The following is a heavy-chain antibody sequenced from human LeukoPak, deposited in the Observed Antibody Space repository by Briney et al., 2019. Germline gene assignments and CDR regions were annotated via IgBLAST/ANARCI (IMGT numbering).Heavy chain of an antibody. J-gene: IGHJ4*02. D-gene: IGHD1-26*01. Sequence: GASVKVSCKASGYTLTSYGISWVRQAPGQGLEWMGWLSAYNGNTNYAQKLQGRVTMTTDTSTSTAYMELRSLRSDDTAVYYCAREVVGANRVDYWGQGTLVTVSS. CDR2: LSAYNGNT. V-gene: IGHV1-18*01. CDR1: GYTLTSYG. CDR3: AREVVGANRVDY.